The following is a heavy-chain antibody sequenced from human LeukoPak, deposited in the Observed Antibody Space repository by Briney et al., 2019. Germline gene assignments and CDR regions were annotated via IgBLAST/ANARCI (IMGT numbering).Heavy chain of an antibody. Sequence: PGGSLRLSCAASGFTFSNSAMYWVRQAPGKGLEFVSVISTNGDRTYYADSVKGRFTISRDNSKNTLYLQMGSLRADDMAVYYCARGVAISSSGWYDTFDYWGPGALVTVSS. CDR3: ARGVAISSSGWYDTFDY. CDR1: GFTFSNSA. V-gene: IGHV3-64*02. D-gene: IGHD6-19*01. J-gene: IGHJ4*02. CDR2: ISTNGDRT.